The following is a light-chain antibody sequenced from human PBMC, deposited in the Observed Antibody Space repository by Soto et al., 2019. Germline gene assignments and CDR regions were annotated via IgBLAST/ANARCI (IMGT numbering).Light chain of an antibody. CDR1: QSVSSF. CDR2: DAS. V-gene: IGKV3-11*01. J-gene: IGKJ4*01. CDR3: QQRINWPLT. Sequence: EIGLTQSPATLSLSPGERATLSCRASQSVSSFLAWYQQKPGQAPRLLIYDASNRATGIPTRFSGSGSGTDFTLTISSLEPEDFAVYYCQQRINWPLTFGGGTKVEIK.